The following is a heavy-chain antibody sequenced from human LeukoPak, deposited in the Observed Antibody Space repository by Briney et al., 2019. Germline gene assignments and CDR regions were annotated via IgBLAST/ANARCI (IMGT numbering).Heavy chain of an antibody. CDR2: ISSDGNTK. CDR1: GFTFSSYG. V-gene: IGHV3-30*03. D-gene: IGHD1-26*01. Sequence: GGSLRLSCAASGFTFSSYGMHWVRQAPGKGLEWAAVISSDGNTKYYADSVKGRFTISRDNSNNTLYLQMNSLRADDTAIYYCARRRIVGSTDDAFDIWGQGTMVTLSS. J-gene: IGHJ3*02. CDR3: ARRRIVGSTDDAFDI.